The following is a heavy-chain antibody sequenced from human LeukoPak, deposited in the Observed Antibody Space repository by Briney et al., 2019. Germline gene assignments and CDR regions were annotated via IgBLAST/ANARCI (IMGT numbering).Heavy chain of an antibody. J-gene: IGHJ4*02. CDR1: GYTFTDFY. Sequence: GASVTVSFKASGYTFTDFYIHWVRQAPGQGREGMGWINPKNGDTQYVQRFQGRETIARDTSIRTSYFEINRLKSDDTAVYYCARDAGDCAGDCYLFDYWGQGTLVTVSS. D-gene: IGHD2-21*02. CDR3: ARDAGDCAGDCYLFDY. CDR2: INPKNGDT. V-gene: IGHV1-2*02.